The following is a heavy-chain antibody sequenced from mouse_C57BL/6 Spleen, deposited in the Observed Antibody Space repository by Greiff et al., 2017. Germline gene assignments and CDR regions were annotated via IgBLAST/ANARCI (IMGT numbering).Heavy chain of an antibody. CDR3: ARRGYYGSSSHYYAMDY. CDR1: GFTFSDYG. D-gene: IGHD1-1*01. Sequence: DVKLVESGGGLVKPGGSLKLSCAASGFTFSDYGMHWVRQAPEKGLEWVAYISSGSSTIYYADTVKGRFTISRDNAKNTLFLQMTSLRSEDTAMYYCARRGYYGSSSHYYAMDYWGQGTSVTVSS. J-gene: IGHJ4*01. CDR2: ISSGSSTI. V-gene: IGHV5-17*01.